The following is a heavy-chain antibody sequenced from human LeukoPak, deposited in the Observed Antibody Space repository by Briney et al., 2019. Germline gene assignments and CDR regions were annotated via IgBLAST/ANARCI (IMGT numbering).Heavy chain of an antibody. D-gene: IGHD3-10*01. J-gene: IGHJ6*02. CDR1: GGSISSYY. CDR3: ARHLNYYGSGSYNYGMDV. V-gene: IGHV4-59*08. Sequence: KASETLSLTCTVSGGSISSYYWSWIRQPPGKGLERIGYIYYSGSTNYNPSLKSRVTMLVDTSKNQFSLKLSSVTAADTAIYYCARHLNYYGSGSYNYGMDVWGQGTTVTVSS. CDR2: IYYSGST.